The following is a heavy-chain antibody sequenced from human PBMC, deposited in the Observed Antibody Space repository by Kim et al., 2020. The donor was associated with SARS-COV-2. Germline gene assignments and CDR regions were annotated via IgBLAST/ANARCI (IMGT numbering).Heavy chain of an antibody. D-gene: IGHD3-22*01. J-gene: IGHJ1*01. CDR1: GFTFDDYT. CDR2: ISCDGGST. CDR3: AKDMMDYDSSGYYYECFQH. Sequence: GGSLRLSCAASGFTFDDYTMHWVRQAPGKGLEWVSLISCDGGSTYYADSVKGRFTISRDNSKNSLYLQMNSLRTEDTALYYCAKDMMDYDSSGYYYECFQHWGQGTLVTVSS. V-gene: IGHV3-43*01.